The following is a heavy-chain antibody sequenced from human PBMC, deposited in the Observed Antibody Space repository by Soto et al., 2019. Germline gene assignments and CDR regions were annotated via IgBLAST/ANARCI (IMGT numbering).Heavy chain of an antibody. CDR2: TSYDGSKK. V-gene: IGHV3-30*18. D-gene: IGHD6-25*01. Sequence: QVQLVESGGGVVQPGRSLRLSCAASGFTFSNYDMHWVRQAPGRGLEWVAVTSYDGSKKYNEDFVRGRFTISRDNSKNTLYLQMNSLRVEDTAVYYCAKVSGLSLEAAGAAFDYWGQGALVTVSS. CDR3: AKVSGLSLEAAGAAFDY. CDR1: GFTFSNYD. J-gene: IGHJ4*02.